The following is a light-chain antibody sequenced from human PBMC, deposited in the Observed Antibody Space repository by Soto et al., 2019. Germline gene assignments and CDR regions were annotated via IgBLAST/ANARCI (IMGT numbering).Light chain of an antibody. Sequence: EIVLTQSPGTLSLSPGERATLSCRASQSISSNYLAWYQQKPGQAPRLLIYGAFSRAVGIPDNFSGSASGTDFTLNIYRLEHEDFPVYYCQQYGTSPSTFGEGTKVQIK. V-gene: IGKV3-20*01. CDR3: QQYGTSPST. J-gene: IGKJ1*01. CDR2: GAF. CDR1: QSISSNY.